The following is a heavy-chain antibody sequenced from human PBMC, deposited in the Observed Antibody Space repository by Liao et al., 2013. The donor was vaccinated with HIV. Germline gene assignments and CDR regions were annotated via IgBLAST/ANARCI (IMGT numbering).Heavy chain of an antibody. CDR1: GGSFSGYY. V-gene: IGHV4-34*01. CDR2: INHSGST. CDR3: ARVLTYYDFWSGYYTGSYPDY. Sequence: QVQLQQWGAGLLKPSETLSLTCAVYGGSFSGYYWSWIRQPPGKGLEWIGEINHSGSTNYNPSLKSRVTISVDTSKNQFSLKLSSVTAADTAVYYCARVLTYYDFWSGYYTGSYPDYWGQGTLVTVSS. J-gene: IGHJ4*02. D-gene: IGHD3-3*01.